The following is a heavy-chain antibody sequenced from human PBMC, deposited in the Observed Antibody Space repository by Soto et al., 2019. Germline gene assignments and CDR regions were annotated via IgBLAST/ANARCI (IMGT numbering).Heavy chain of an antibody. J-gene: IGHJ4*02. CDR3: AKDHYGSGSYYSSYFDY. Sequence: PGGSLRLSCAASGFTVTSYYMSWVRQAPGKGLEWVSLIYTGGNTNYADSVKGRFTISRDNSKNTLYLQMNSLRAEDTAVYYCAKDHYGSGSYYSSYFDYWGQGTLVTVSS. CDR1: GFTVTSYY. CDR2: IYTGGNT. D-gene: IGHD3-10*01. V-gene: IGHV3-53*01.